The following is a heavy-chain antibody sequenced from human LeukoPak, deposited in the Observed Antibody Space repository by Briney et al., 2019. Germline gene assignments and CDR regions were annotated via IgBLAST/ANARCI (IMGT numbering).Heavy chain of an antibody. J-gene: IGHJ4*01. CDR3: QANGASKGLVY. V-gene: IGHV3-30*02. D-gene: IGHD7-27*01. Sequence: PGGSLRLSCAASGFTFSGFGMHWVRQAPGKGLEWVAFIRYDGSSECYADSVKGRFTISRDNSKNTLYLQMNSLRPEDTAVYYCQANGASKGLVYWGHGTLVSVSS. CDR2: IRYDGSSE. CDR1: GFTFSGFG.